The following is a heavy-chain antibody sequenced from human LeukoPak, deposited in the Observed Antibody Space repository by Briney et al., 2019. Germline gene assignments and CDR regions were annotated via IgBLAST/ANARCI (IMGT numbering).Heavy chain of an antibody. CDR3: ARHPLLWFGELQMDV. CDR1: GVSISSSSYY. J-gene: IGHJ6*02. Sequence: SETLYLSCTVSGVSISSSSYYWGWIRQPQGKGLEWIGSIYYSGSTYYNPSLKSRVTISVDTSKNQFSLKLSSVTAADTAVYYCARHPLLWFGELQMDVWGQGTTVTVSS. V-gene: IGHV4-39*01. CDR2: IYYSGST. D-gene: IGHD3-10*01.